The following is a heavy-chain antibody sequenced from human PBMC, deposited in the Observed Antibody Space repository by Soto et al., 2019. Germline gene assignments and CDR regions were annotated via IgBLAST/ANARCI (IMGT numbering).Heavy chain of an antibody. CDR2: TYYRSRWYN. CDR3: AREGGNRYYYYGMDV. J-gene: IGHJ6*02. D-gene: IGHD1-26*01. V-gene: IGHV6-1*01. CDR1: GDSVSSTSSI. Sequence: SQTLSLTCDISGDSVSSTSSIWNWIRQSPSRGLEWLGRTYYRSRWYNDYAVSVKSRITINPDTSKNQFSLQLNSVTPEDTAVYYCAREGGNRYYYYGMDVWGQGTTLTVSS.